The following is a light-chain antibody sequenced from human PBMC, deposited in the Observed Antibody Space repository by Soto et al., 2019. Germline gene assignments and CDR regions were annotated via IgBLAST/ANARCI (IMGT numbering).Light chain of an antibody. CDR1: QAISSS. CDR2: AAS. Sequence: DIQLTQSPSFLSASVGDKVTITCRASQAISSSLAWYQQNPGKAPKLLIYAASTLQSGVPSRFSGSGSWTEFTLTISSLQPEDFATYYCQQLNSYPHTFGGGAKVEI. V-gene: IGKV1-9*01. J-gene: IGKJ4*01. CDR3: QQLNSYPHT.